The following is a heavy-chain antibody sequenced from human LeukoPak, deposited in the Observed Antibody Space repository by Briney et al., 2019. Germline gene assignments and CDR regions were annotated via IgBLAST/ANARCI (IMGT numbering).Heavy chain of an antibody. CDR3: ARSNDYVWGSYRPGRYFDY. Sequence: PSETLSLTCAVSGGSISSSNWWSWVRPPPGKGLEWIGEIYHSGSTNYNPSLKSRVTISVDKSKNQFSLKLSSVTAADTAVYYCARSNDYVWGSYRPGRYFDYWGQGTLVTVSS. V-gene: IGHV4-4*02. D-gene: IGHD3-16*02. CDR1: GGSISSSNW. J-gene: IGHJ4*02. CDR2: IYHSGST.